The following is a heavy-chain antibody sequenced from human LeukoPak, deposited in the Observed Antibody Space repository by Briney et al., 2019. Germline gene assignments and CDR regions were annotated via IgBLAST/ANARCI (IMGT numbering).Heavy chain of an antibody. CDR2: INHNSGRT. V-gene: IGHV3-23*01. J-gene: IGHJ6*03. Sequence: PGGSLRLSCAASGFTFSIYAMSWVRQAPGKGLEWVSGINHNSGRTYCAESVKGRFTISRDNSKNALYLQMNSLRAEDTAVYYCAKDQGYDSSGLLRFYMDAWGTGTTVTVSS. D-gene: IGHD3-22*01. CDR1: GFTFSIYA. CDR3: AKDQGYDSSGLLRFYMDA.